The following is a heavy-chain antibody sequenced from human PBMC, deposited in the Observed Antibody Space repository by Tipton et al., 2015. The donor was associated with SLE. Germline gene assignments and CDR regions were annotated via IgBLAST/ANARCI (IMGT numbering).Heavy chain of an antibody. J-gene: IGHJ4*02. D-gene: IGHD1-26*01. CDR2: IYYSGST. V-gene: IGHV4-61*01. Sequence: TLSLTCTVSGGSISSGSFYWSWIRQPPGKGLEWIGYIYYSGSTYYNPSLKSRVTISVDTSKNQFSLKLSSVTAADTAVYYCARAAGATLDYWGQGTLVTVSS. CDR1: GGSISSGSFY. CDR3: ARAAGATLDY.